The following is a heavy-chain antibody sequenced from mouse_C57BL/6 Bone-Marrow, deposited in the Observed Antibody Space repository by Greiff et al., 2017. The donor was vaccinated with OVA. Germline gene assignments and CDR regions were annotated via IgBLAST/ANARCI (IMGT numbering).Heavy chain of an antibody. V-gene: IGHV1-78*01. CDR3: ARRTTVGYFDV. Sequence: VQLQQSDAELVKPGASVKISCKVSGYTFTDHTIHWMKQRPEQGLEWIGYIYPRDGSSRYNEKFKGKATLTVDKSSSTAYMQLNSLTSEDSAVFFCARRTTVGYFDVWGTGTTVTVSS. D-gene: IGHD1-1*01. CDR1: GYTFTDHT. CDR2: IYPRDGSS. J-gene: IGHJ1*03.